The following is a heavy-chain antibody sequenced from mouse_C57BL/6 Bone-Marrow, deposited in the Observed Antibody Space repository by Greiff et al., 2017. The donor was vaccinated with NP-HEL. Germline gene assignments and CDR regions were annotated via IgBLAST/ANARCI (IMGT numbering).Heavy chain of an antibody. V-gene: IGHV5-4*01. Sequence: EVMLVESGGGLVKPGGSLKLSCAASGFTFSSYAMSWVRQTPEKRLEWVATISDGGSYTYYPDNVKGRFTISRDNAKNNLYLQMSHLKSEDTAMDYCGGDYDGGFAYWGQGTLVTVSA. CDR1: GFTFSSYA. J-gene: IGHJ3*01. CDR2: ISDGGSYT. CDR3: GGDYDGGFAY. D-gene: IGHD2-12*01.